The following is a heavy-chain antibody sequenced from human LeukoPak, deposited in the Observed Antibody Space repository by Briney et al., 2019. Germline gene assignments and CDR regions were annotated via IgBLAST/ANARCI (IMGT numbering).Heavy chain of an antibody. CDR2: IRYDGSNK. CDR1: GFTFSSYG. CDR3: AKDSRHRIVGTTTFLDY. Sequence: PGGSLRLSCAASGFTFSSYGIHWVRQAPGKGLEWVAFIRYDGSNKYYTDSVKGRFTISRDNSKNTLYLQMNSLRAEDTAVYYCAKDSRHRIVGTTTFLDYWGQGTLVTVSS. D-gene: IGHD1-26*01. V-gene: IGHV3-30*02. J-gene: IGHJ4*02.